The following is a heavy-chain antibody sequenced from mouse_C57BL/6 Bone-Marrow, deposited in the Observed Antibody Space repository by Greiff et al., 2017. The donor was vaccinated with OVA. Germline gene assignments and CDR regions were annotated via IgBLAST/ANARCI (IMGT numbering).Heavy chain of an antibody. CDR3: ACSVFAY. CDR2: IDPSDSYT. CDR1: GYTFTSYW. J-gene: IGHJ3*01. Sequence: QVQLQQPGAELVKPGASVKLSCKASGYTFTSYWMQWVKQRPGQGLEWIGEIDPSDSYTNYNQKFKGKATLTVDTSSSTAYMQLSSLTSEDSAVYYCACSVFAYWGQGTLVTVSA. V-gene: IGHV1-50*01.